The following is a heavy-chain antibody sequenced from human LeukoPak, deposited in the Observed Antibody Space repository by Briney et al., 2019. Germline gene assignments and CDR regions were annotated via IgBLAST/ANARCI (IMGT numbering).Heavy chain of an antibody. Sequence: ASVKVSCKASGGTFSSYAIGWVRQAPGQGLEWMGGIIPIFGTANYAQKFQGRVTITADEPTSTAYMELSSLRSEDTAVYYCASPNCSGGSCYSSYFDLWGRGTLVTVSS. J-gene: IGHJ2*01. CDR3: ASPNCSGGSCYSSYFDL. CDR2: IIPIFGTA. V-gene: IGHV1-69*13. D-gene: IGHD2-15*01. CDR1: GGTFSSYA.